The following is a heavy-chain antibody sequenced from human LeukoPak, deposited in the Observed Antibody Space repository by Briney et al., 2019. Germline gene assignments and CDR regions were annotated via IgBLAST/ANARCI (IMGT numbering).Heavy chain of an antibody. CDR3: AKAGRSGWYPGWPFDI. CDR1: GFTFLTYA. J-gene: IGHJ3*02. V-gene: IGHV3-23*01. D-gene: IGHD6-19*01. CDR2: IRDSGAST. Sequence: PGGSLRLSCAASGFTFLTYAMSWVRQAPGKGLQWVSVIRDSGASTYYADSVKGRFTISRDNSKNTLYLQMNSLRAEDTAVHYCAKAGRSGWYPGWPFDIWGQGTMVTVSS.